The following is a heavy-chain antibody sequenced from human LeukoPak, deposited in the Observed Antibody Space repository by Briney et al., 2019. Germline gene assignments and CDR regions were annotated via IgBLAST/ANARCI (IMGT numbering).Heavy chain of an antibody. D-gene: IGHD5-18*01. CDR2: IYPGDSDT. CDR3: ARQLYSDGGASYYYGMDV. Sequence: GESLKISCKGSEYSFTSYWIVWVRQMPGKGLEWMGIIYPGDSDTRYSPSFQGQVTMSADKSVRTAYLQWSSLKASDTAMYYCARQLYSDGGASYYYGMDVWGQGTTVTVSS. V-gene: IGHV5-51*01. J-gene: IGHJ6*02. CDR1: EYSFTSYW.